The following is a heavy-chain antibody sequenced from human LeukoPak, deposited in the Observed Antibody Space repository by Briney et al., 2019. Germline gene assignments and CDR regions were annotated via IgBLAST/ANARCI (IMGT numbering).Heavy chain of an antibody. D-gene: IGHD6-19*01. CDR2: IYYSGST. CDR1: GGSISSSSYY. CDR3: ARDLSYSSGQGRFDY. V-gene: IGHV4-39*07. Sequence: SETLSLTCTVSGGSISSSSYYWGWIRQPPGKGLEWIGSIYYSGSTYYNPSLKSRVTISVDTSKNQFSLKLSSVTAADTAVYYCARDLSYSSGQGRFDYWGQGTLVTVSS. J-gene: IGHJ4*02.